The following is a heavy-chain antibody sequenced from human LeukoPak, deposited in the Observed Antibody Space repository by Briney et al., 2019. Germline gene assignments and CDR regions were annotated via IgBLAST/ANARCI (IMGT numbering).Heavy chain of an antibody. Sequence: GGSLRLSCAASGFTFSSYSMNWVRQAPGKGLEWVSSISSSSSYIYYADSVKGRFTIYRDNAMNSLYLQMNSLRAEDTAVYYCSVVAGEDPEDPFDFWGQGTLVTVSS. D-gene: IGHD2-15*01. CDR2: ISSSSSYI. CDR1: GFTFSSYS. CDR3: SVVAGEDPEDPFDF. V-gene: IGHV3-21*01. J-gene: IGHJ4*02.